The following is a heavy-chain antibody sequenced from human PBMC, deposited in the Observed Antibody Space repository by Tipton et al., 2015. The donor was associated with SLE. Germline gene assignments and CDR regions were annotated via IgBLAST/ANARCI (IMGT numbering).Heavy chain of an antibody. CDR1: GFIFSSSG. V-gene: IGHV3-33*01. D-gene: IGHD1-26*01. CDR2: IRYDGSNK. Sequence: RSLRLSCVVSGFIFSSSGMHWVRQAPGKGLEWVAFIRYDGSNKYYADSVKGRFTISRDNAKNSLYLQMNSLRAEDTAVYYCARGGRVGTYAFDIWGQGTMVTVSS. J-gene: IGHJ3*02. CDR3: ARGGRVGTYAFDI.